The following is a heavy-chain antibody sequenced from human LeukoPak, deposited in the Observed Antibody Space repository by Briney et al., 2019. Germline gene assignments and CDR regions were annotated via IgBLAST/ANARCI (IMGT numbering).Heavy chain of an antibody. CDR3: ARGLTLIPYYFDY. CDR1: GGSISSYY. CDR2: IYYSGST. J-gene: IGHJ4*02. V-gene: IGHV4-59*01. D-gene: IGHD2-8*01. Sequence: SETLSLTCTVSGGSISSYYWSWIRQPPGKGLEWIGYIYYSGSTTYNPSLKSRVTISVDTSKNQFSLKLSSVTAADTAVYYCARGLTLIPYYFDYRGQGTLVTVSS.